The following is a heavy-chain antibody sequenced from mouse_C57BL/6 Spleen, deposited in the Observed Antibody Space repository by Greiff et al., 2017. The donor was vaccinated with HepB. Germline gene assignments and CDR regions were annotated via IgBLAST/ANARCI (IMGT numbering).Heavy chain of an antibody. CDR1: GYAFTNYL. J-gene: IGHJ1*03. CDR3: ARSVRVGYFDV. D-gene: IGHD1-1*01. CDR2: INPGSGGT. V-gene: IGHV1-54*01. Sequence: VQLQQSGAELVRPGTSVKVSCKASGYAFTNYLIEWVKQRPGQGLEWIGVINPGSGGTNYNEKFKGKATLTADKSSSTAYMQRSSRTSEDSAVYFCARSVRVGYFDVWGTGTTVTVSS.